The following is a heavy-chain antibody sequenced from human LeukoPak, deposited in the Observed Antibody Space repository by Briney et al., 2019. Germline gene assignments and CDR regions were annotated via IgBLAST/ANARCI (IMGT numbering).Heavy chain of an antibody. V-gene: IGHV3-48*02. D-gene: IGHD1-1*01. CDR2: IGSGGGTI. Sequence: GGSLRLSCAASGFTFSSYAMSWVRQAPRKGLEWVSYIGSGGGTISYADSVKGRFTISRDNAENSLYLQMNGLRDEDTAVYYCARYTNGFDYWGQGTLVTVSS. CDR1: GFTFSSYA. J-gene: IGHJ4*02. CDR3: ARYTNGFDY.